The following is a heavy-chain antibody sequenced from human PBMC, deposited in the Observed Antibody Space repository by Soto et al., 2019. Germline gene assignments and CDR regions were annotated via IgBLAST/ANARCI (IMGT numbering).Heavy chain of an antibody. CDR3: ARDLGVYYGSGSYSGNWFDP. CDR1: GFTFSSYG. CDR2: IWYDGSNK. V-gene: IGHV3-33*01. J-gene: IGHJ5*02. D-gene: IGHD3-10*01. Sequence: GGSLRLSCAAPGFTFSSYGMHWVRQAPGKGLEWVAVIWYDGSNKYYADYVKGRFTISRDNSKNTLYLQMNSLRAEDTAVYYCARDLGVYYGSGSYSGNWFDPWGQGT.